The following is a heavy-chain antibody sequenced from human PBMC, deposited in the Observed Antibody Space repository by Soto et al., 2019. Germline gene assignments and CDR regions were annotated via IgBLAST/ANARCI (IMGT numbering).Heavy chain of an antibody. Sequence: EVQLVESGGGLVQPGGTLRLSCAASGFTFSSYWMHWVRQAPGKGLVWVSRVDSEETITSYADSVKGRFTISRDNAKNTLYLQMNSLRAEDTAVYYCARAGVTHGFDYWGQGILVTVSS. J-gene: IGHJ4*02. D-gene: IGHD2-8*01. CDR2: VDSEETIT. CDR1: GFTFSSYW. CDR3: ARAGVTHGFDY. V-gene: IGHV3-74*01.